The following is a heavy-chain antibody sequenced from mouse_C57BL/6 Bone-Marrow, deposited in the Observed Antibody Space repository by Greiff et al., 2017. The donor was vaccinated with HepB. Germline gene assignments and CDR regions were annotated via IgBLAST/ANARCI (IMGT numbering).Heavy chain of an antibody. D-gene: IGHD3-2*02. CDR3: ARDRGSGVFDY. Sequence: VQLKQSGPGLVKPSQSLSLTCSVTGYSITSGYYWNWIRQFPGNKLEWMGYISYDGSNNYNPSLKNRISITRDTSKNQFFLKLNSVTTEDTATYYCARDRGSGVFDYWGQGTTLTVSS. CDR2: ISYDGSN. V-gene: IGHV3-6*01. J-gene: IGHJ2*01. CDR1: GYSITSGYY.